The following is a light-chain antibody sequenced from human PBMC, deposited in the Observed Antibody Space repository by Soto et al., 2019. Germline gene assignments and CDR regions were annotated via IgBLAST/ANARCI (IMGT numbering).Light chain of an antibody. CDR1: SSDVGSYNL. CDR3: CSYAGSSTFYV. J-gene: IGLJ1*01. Sequence: QSALTQPASVSGSPGQSITISCTGTSSDVGSYNLISWYQQYPDKAPKLMIYEVNKRPSGVSNRFSGSKSGNTASLTISGLQAEDEAGYYCCSYAGSSTFYVFGSGTKVTVL. V-gene: IGLV2-23*02. CDR2: EVN.